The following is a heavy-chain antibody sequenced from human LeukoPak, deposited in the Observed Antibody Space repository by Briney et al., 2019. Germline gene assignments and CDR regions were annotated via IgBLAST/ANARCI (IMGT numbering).Heavy chain of an antibody. CDR3: ATGIRTLWSGYYHDY. V-gene: IGHV1-69*04. CDR2: IIPVLGVA. Sequence: GASVKVSCKASGGTFSTYAISWVRQAPGQGLEWMGRIIPVLGVANYAQKFQGRVTISADKSTSTAYMEVSSLRSEDTAVYYCATGIRTLWSGYYHDYWGQGTLVTVSS. D-gene: IGHD3-3*01. J-gene: IGHJ4*02. CDR1: GGTFSTYA.